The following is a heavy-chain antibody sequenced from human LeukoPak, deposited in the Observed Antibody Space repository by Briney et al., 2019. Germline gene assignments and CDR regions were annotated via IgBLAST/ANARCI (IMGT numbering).Heavy chain of an antibody. CDR1: GLTFRGYD. V-gene: IGHV3-48*01. Sequence: GGSLRLSCVTSGLTFRGYDMFWVRQAPGKGLEWISYISSSTNRTHYADSVKGRFTISRDNAKNSLYLQMNSLRAEDTAVYYCSHSVWFGTRDLYYFDYWGQGTLVTVSS. CDR3: SHSVWFGTRDLYYFDY. J-gene: IGHJ4*02. D-gene: IGHD3-10*01. CDR2: ISSSTNRT.